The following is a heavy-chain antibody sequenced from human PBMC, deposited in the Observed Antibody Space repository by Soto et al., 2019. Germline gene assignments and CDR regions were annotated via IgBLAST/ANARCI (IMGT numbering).Heavy chain of an antibody. J-gene: IGHJ6*02. Sequence: ASVKVSCKASGGTFSSYAISWVRQAPGQGLEWMGGIIPIFGTANYAQKFQGRVTITADESTSTAYMELSSLRSEDTAVYYCARGRVDTAMYYYYGMDVWGQGTTVTVSS. V-gene: IGHV1-69*13. CDR2: IIPIFGTA. CDR3: ARGRVDTAMYYYYGMDV. CDR1: GGTFSSYA. D-gene: IGHD5-18*01.